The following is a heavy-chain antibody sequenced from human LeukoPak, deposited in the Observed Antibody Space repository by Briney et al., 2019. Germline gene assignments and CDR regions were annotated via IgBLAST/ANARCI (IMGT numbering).Heavy chain of an antibody. Sequence: PGESLRLSCAVSGLTFSRCGMHWVRQAPGKGLEWVAFIYSDGSNKYYVDSVKGRFTISRDNYENTVYLQMNSLRPEDTAVYYCAKDQGKYYLDYWGRGTPVTVSS. V-gene: IGHV3-30*02. CDR2: IYSDGSNK. CDR3: AKDQGKYYLDY. J-gene: IGHJ4*02. D-gene: IGHD3-10*01. CDR1: GLTFSRCG.